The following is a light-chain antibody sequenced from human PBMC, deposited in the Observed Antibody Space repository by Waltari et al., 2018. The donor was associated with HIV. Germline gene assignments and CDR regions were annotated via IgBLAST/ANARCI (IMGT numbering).Light chain of an antibody. CDR1: QSVDSTS. CDR3: QQFTSSSWT. V-gene: IGKV3-20*01. CDR2: GTF. Sequence: EIVLTQTQGALSLSPGERATLSCRASQSVDSTSLAWYQQKPGQAPRLLIYGTFGRATGIPDRFGGSGSGTDFTLTISRLEPEDSAVYYCQQFTSSSWTFGQGTKVEIK. J-gene: IGKJ1*01.